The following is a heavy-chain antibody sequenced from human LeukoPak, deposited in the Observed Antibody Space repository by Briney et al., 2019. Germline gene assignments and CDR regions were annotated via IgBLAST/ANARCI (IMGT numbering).Heavy chain of an antibody. CDR1: RFTFSDYA. CDR2: ISYDGNNN. D-gene: IGHD1-1*01. Sequence: PGGSLRLSCAASRFTFSDYAIHWVRQAPGKGLEWVTLISYDGNNNYYAHSVKGRFTTSRDNSKNTLYLQMNSLKTEDTAVYYCARDSSGTGTFDIWGQGTAVTVPS. CDR3: ARDSSGTGTFDI. V-gene: IGHV3-30-3*01. J-gene: IGHJ3*02.